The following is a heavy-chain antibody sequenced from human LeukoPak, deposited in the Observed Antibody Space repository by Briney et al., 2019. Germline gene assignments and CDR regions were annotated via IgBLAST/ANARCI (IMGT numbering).Heavy chain of an antibody. CDR2: IYPGDSDT. J-gene: IGHJ4*02. Sequence: GESLKISCKGSGYSFTSYWIGWVRQMPGKGLELMGIIYPGDSDTRYSPSFQGQVTISADKSTSTAYLQWSSLKASDTAMYYCARHPSASYYYFDYWGQGTLVTVSS. CDR1: GYSFTSYW. D-gene: IGHD1-26*01. CDR3: ARHPSASYYYFDY. V-gene: IGHV5-51*01.